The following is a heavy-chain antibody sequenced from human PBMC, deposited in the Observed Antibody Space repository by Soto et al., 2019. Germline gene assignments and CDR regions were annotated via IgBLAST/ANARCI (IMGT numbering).Heavy chain of an antibody. V-gene: IGHV3-30*03. CDR1: GFSFSSYG. D-gene: IGHD1-26*01. CDR3: ARHEVDHGEDNWFDP. Sequence: PGGSMRLSCVACGFSFSSYGMHWVSKAPGKGLEWVAVISYDGSNKYYADSVKGRFTISRDNSKNTLYLQMNSLRAEDTAIYYCARHEVDHGEDNWFDPWGQGTLVTVSS. CDR2: ISYDGSNK. J-gene: IGHJ5*02.